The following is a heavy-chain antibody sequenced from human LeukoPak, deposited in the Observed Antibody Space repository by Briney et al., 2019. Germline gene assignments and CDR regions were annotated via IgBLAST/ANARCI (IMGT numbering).Heavy chain of an antibody. CDR1: GFTFSSYS. CDR2: ISSSSSYI. V-gene: IGHV3-21*01. D-gene: IGHD3-22*01. J-gene: IGHJ6*02. CDR3: ARGSYDSSGYPYYYYGMDV. Sequence: PGGSLRLSCAASGFTFSSYSMNWVRQAPGKGLEWVSSISSSSSYIYYADSVKGRFTISRDNAKNSLYLQMNSLRAEDTAVYYCARGSYDSSGYPYYYYGMDVWGQGTTVTVSS.